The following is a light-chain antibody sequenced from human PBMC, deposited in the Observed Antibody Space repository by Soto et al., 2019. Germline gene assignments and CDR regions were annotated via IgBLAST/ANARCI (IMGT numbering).Light chain of an antibody. CDR3: QQFNSYPLT. Sequence: DIPLTQSPSFLSASVGDRVTITCRASQDSRNYLAWYQQKPGKAPKLLIYVASALQSGVPSRFSGSGSGTEFTLAISSLQPEDVATYYCQQFNSYPLTFGGGTKVEIK. CDR2: VAS. CDR1: QDSRNY. J-gene: IGKJ4*01. V-gene: IGKV1-9*01.